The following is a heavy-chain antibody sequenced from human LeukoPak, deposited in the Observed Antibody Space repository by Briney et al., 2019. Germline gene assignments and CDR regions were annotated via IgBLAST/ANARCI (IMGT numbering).Heavy chain of an antibody. D-gene: IGHD6-13*01. CDR3: ARDGTAAGLYFDL. Sequence: GGSLRLPCEVSGFTFTDYWMNWVRQAPGKGPEWVASIRQDGSEKTYVDSVKGRFTISRDNTKNSLSLQLNGLRAEDTAVYYCARDGTAAGLYFDLWGQGALVTVSS. J-gene: IGHJ4*01. V-gene: IGHV3-7*01. CDR2: IRQDGSEK. CDR1: GFTFTDYW.